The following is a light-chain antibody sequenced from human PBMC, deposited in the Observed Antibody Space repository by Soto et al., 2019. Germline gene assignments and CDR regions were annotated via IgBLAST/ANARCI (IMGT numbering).Light chain of an antibody. CDR2: YDI. Sequence: SYELTQPPSVSVTPGKTARITCGGNNIGDKSVHWYQQKPGQAPVLVIYYDIDRPSGIPERFSGSNSGNTATLTISSVEAGDEADYYCHVWDSSSDHRGLVFGGGTKLTVL. CDR1: NIGDKS. J-gene: IGLJ2*01. V-gene: IGLV3-21*04. CDR3: HVWDSSSDHRGLV.